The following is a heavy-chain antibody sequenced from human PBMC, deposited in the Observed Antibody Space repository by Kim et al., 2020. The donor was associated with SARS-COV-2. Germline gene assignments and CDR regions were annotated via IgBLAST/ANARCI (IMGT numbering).Heavy chain of an antibody. CDR1: GFTFSSYA. CDR3: AKDGEGASGYYDSSGGNWFDT. CDR2: ISGGGGST. V-gene: IGHV3-23*01. D-gene: IGHD3-22*01. Sequence: GGSLRLSCAASGFTFSSYAMSWVRQAPGKGLEWVSAISGGGGSTYYADSVKGRFTISRDNSKNTLYLQMNSLRAEDTAVYYYAKDGEGASGYYDSSGGNWFDTSGEGTLVTVSS. J-gene: IGHJ5*02.